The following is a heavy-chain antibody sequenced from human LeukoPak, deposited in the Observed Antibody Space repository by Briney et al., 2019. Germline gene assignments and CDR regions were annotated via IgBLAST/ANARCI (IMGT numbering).Heavy chain of an antibody. V-gene: IGHV3-30*03. J-gene: IGHJ4*02. Sequence: GGSLRLSCAASGLAFSSYEINLVRQGPGKGLELVAVISYDGSNKYYADSVKGRFTISRDNSKNTLYLQMNSLRSEDTAVYYCARIRGGWYIDYWGQGTLVTVSS. CDR1: GLAFSSYE. D-gene: IGHD3-10*01. CDR3: ARIRGGWYIDY. CDR2: ISYDGSNK.